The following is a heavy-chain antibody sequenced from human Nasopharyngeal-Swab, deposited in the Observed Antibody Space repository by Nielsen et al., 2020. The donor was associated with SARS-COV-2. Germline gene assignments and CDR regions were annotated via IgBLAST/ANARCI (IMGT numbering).Heavy chain of an antibody. V-gene: IGHV1-2*02. Sequence: ASVKVSCKASGYTFTGYYMHWVRQDPGQGLEWMGWINPNSGGTNYAQKFQGRVTMTRDTSISTAYMELSRLRSDDTAVYYCARAAAGTSYYYGMDVWGQGTTVTVSS. D-gene: IGHD6-13*01. J-gene: IGHJ6*02. CDR1: GYTFTGYY. CDR2: INPNSGGT. CDR3: ARAAAGTSYYYGMDV.